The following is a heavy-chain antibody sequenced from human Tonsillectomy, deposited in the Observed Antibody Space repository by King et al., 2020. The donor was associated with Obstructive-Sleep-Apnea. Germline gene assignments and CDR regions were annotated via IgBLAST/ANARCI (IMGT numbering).Heavy chain of an antibody. D-gene: IGHD6-13*01. J-gene: IGHJ4*02. V-gene: IGHV5-51*01. CDR2: IYPGDSDT. CDR1: GYSFSSYW. Sequence: VQLVESGEEVKKPGESLKISCKGFGYSFSSYWIGWVRQTPGRGPEWMGIIYPGDSDTRYRPSFEGQVTISADKSTSTAYLQWSSLKASDTAMYYCVRSAAAFGTRIDSWGQGTVVKVSS. CDR3: VRSAAAFGTRIDS.